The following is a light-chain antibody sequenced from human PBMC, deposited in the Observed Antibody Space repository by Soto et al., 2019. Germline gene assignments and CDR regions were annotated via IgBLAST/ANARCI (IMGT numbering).Light chain of an antibody. CDR3: AAWDDSLSGVV. V-gene: IGLV1-44*01. J-gene: IGLJ2*01. CDR2: SNN. CDR1: NSNIGSNT. Sequence: QSVLTQPPSASGTPGQTVAISCSGSNSNIGSNTVNWYQLFPGTAPKLLIYSNNQRPSGVPDRFSGSKSGTSVSLAISGLRSEDEADYFCAAWDDSLSGVVFGGGTKLTVL.